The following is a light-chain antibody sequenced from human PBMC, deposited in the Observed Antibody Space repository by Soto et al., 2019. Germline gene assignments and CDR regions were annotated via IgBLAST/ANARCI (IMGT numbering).Light chain of an antibody. J-gene: IGKJ4*01. CDR3: QQRVNWPLT. CDR2: DTS. V-gene: IGKV3-11*01. CDR1: QTVSSH. Sequence: EIVLTQSPAILSLSPGERATLSCRASQTVSSHLAWYQQKPGQPPRLLMYDTSNRATGIPARFSGSGSGTDFTLTISSLEPEDFAVYYCQQRVNWPLTFGGGTKVEIK.